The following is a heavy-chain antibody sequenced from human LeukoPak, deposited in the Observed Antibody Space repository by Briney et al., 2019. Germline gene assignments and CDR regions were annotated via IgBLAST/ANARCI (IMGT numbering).Heavy chain of an antibody. CDR1: GFTFSSYW. D-gene: IGHD2-15*01. CDR2: IKQDGSEK. J-gene: IGHJ6*03. V-gene: IGHV3-7*01. Sequence: GGSLRLSCAASGFTFSSYWMSWVRQAPGKGLEWVANIKQDGSEKYYVHSVKGRFTISRQNAKNSLFLQMNGLRAEDTAVYYCARGVVVAATPGVDYYYYMDVWGKGTTVTISS. CDR3: ARGVVVAATPGVDYYYYMDV.